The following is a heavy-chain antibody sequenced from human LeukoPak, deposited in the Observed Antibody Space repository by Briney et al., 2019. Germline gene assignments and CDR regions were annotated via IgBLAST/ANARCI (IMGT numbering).Heavy chain of an antibody. CDR1: GFTFSSYS. CDR2: ISSSSSYI. Sequence: GGSLRLSCAASGFTFSSYSMNWVRQAPGKGLEWVSSISSSSSYIYYADSVEGRFTISRDNAKNSLYLQMNSLRAEDTAVYYCARDARGGYQLPHYGMDVWGQGTTVTVSS. CDR3: ARDARGGYQLPHYGMDV. V-gene: IGHV3-21*01. J-gene: IGHJ6*02. D-gene: IGHD2-2*01.